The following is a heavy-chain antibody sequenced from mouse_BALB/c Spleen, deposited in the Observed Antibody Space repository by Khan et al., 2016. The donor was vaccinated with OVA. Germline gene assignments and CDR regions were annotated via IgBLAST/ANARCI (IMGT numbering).Heavy chain of an antibody. CDR3: ARLAYYYNSEGFAY. CDR1: GFTFSTYG. CDR2: ISSGGHYT. V-gene: IGHV5-6*01. J-gene: IGHJ3*01. Sequence: EVQLQESGGDLVKTGGSLKLSCAASGFTFSTYGMSWVRQTPDKRLEWVATISSGGHYTYYIDSVKGRFTISRDTAKNILYLQMTSLRSEDTAMYYCARLAYYYNSEGFAYWGQGTLVTVSA. D-gene: IGHD1-1*02.